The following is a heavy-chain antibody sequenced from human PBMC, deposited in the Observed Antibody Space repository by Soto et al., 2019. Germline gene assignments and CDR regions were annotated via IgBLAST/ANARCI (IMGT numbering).Heavy chain of an antibody. Sequence: GASVKVSCKASGYTFTSYYMHWVRQAPGQGLERMGIINPSGGSTSYAQKFQGRVTMTRDTSTSTVYMELSSLRSEDTAVYYCARVTSGWYRGGAFDIWGQGTMVTVSS. CDR3: ARVTSGWYRGGAFDI. J-gene: IGHJ3*02. V-gene: IGHV1-46*03. CDR2: INPSGGST. CDR1: GYTFTSYY. D-gene: IGHD6-19*01.